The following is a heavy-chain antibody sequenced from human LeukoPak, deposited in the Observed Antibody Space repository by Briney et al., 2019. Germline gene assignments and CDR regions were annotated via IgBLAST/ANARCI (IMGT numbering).Heavy chain of an antibody. CDR1: GFTFSNYA. J-gene: IGHJ6*02. V-gene: IGHV3-23*01. Sequence: GGSLRLSCAASGFTFSNYAMNWVRQAPGKGLEWVSLISGSTGSTYYADSVKGRFSISRDNSKNTIYLQMTSLRAEDTAVYFCARVDSSGWLIYGMDVWGQGTTVIVSS. D-gene: IGHD6-19*01. CDR3: ARVDSSGWLIYGMDV. CDR2: ISGSTGST.